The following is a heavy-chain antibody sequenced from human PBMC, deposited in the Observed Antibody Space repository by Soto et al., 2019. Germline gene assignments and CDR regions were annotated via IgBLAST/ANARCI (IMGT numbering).Heavy chain of an antibody. CDR2: IYYSGST. V-gene: IGHV4-59*08. CDR1: GGSISSYY. J-gene: IGHJ6*03. Sequence: SETLSLTCTVSGGSISSYYWSWIRQPPGKGLEWIGYIYYSGSTNYNPSLKSRVTISVDTSKNQFSLKLSSVTAADTAVYYCARLNRGEWYYYYYMDVWGKGTTVTVSS. CDR3: ARLNRGEWYYYYYMDV. D-gene: IGHD3-10*01.